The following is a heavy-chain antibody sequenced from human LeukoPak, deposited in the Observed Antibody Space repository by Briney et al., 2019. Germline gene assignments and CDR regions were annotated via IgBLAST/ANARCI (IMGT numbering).Heavy chain of an antibody. D-gene: IGHD1-26*01. CDR2: MNPKSGYT. Sequence: ASVKVSCKASGYTFTSYDINWVRQATGQGIEGMGYMNPKSGYTGYAQKFQGRVTMTRNTSISTAYMELSSLRSEDTAVYYCARVPREIMSIWGQGTMVTVSS. CDR3: ARVPREIMSI. J-gene: IGHJ3*02. V-gene: IGHV1-8*01. CDR1: GYTFTSYD.